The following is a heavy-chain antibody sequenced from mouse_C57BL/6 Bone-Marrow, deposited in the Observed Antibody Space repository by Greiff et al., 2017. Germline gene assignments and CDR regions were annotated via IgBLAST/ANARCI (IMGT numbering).Heavy chain of an antibody. Sequence: QVQLQQSGAELVRPGTSVKVSCKASGYAFTNYLIEWVKQRPGQGLEWIGVINPGSGGTNYNEKFKGKAPLTADKSSSTAYMQLSSLTSEDSAVYFCAGWGFYYYGYCDNWGQGTTLTVS. CDR1: GYAFTNYL. CDR2: INPGSGGT. V-gene: IGHV1-54*01. D-gene: IGHD1-1*01. CDR3: AGWGFYYYGYCDN. J-gene: IGHJ2*01.